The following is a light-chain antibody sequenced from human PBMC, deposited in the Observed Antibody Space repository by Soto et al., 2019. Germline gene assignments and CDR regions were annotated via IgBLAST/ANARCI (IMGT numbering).Light chain of an antibody. CDR1: SSDVGSYNY. CDR2: EVS. CDR3: SSYTGSSTL. V-gene: IGLV2-14*01. J-gene: IGLJ1*01. Sequence: QSVLAQPASVSGSPGQSITISCTGTSSDVGSYNYVSWYQQHPGKAPKLMIYEVSDRPSGISSRFSGSKSGNTASLTISGLQTEDEADYYCSSYTGSSTLFGTGTKVTVL.